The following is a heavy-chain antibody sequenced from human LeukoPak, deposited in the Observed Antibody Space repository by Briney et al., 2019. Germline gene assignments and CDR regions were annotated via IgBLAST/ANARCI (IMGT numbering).Heavy chain of an antibody. CDR1: GFTFSSYA. CDR3: ANSKGGYGDRYDY. Sequence: GGSLRLSCAASGFTFSSYAMRWVRQAPGKGLEWVSAISGSGRSTYYADSVKGRFTISRDNSKNTLYLQMNRLRAEDTAVYYCANSKGGYGDRYDYWGQGTLVTASS. D-gene: IGHD4-17*01. CDR2: ISGSGRST. V-gene: IGHV3-23*01. J-gene: IGHJ4*02.